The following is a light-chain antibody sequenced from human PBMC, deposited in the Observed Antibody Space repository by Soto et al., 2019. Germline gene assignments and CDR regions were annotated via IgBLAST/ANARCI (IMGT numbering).Light chain of an antibody. V-gene: IGKV3-20*01. CDR2: GAS. CDR3: QQYVSSPRT. CDR1: QSVSSNS. Sequence: EIVLTQSPGTLSLSPGERATLSCRASQSVSSNSLAWYQQRPGQAPRLLIYGASSRATGIPDRCSGSWAGTDFTLTISRLEHEDFAVYSCQQYVSSPRTFGQGTKVEIK. J-gene: IGKJ1*01.